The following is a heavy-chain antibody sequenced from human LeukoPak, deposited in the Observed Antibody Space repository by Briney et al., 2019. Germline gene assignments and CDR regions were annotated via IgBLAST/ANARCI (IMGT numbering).Heavy chain of an antibody. CDR1: GFTFSSYA. CDR3: ARDLRYYDPPSDAFDI. D-gene: IGHD3-22*01. J-gene: IGHJ3*02. Sequence: GGSLRLSCAASGFTFSSYAMHWVRQAPGKGLEWVAVISYDGSNKYYADSVKGRFTISRDNSKNTLYLQMNSLRAEDTAVYYCARDLRYYDPPSDAFDIWGQGTMVTVSS. V-gene: IGHV3-30*04. CDR2: ISYDGSNK.